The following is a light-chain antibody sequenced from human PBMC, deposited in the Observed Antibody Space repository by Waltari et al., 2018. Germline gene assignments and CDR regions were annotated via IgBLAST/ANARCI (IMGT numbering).Light chain of an antibody. V-gene: IGKV3-20*01. Sequence: EIVLTQSPGTLSLSPGERATLSCRASQSVSSSYLAWFQQKPGQAPRLLICGASSRATGIPDRFSGGGSGTDFTLTISRLESEDFAVYYCQQYDTSPRTFGQGTKVEIK. J-gene: IGKJ1*01. CDR3: QQYDTSPRT. CDR1: QSVSSSY. CDR2: GAS.